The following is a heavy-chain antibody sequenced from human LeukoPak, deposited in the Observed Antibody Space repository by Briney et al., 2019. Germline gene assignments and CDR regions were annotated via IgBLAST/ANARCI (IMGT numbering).Heavy chain of an antibody. Sequence: GGSLRLSCAVSAFTFSSVEFNWVRQAPGKGLEWVSYISSSGNTIYYADSVKGRITISRDNAKNSLYLQMNSLRAEDTAVYYCASGSYSPFEYWGQGTLVTVSS. D-gene: IGHD1-26*01. V-gene: IGHV3-48*03. J-gene: IGHJ4*02. CDR2: ISSSGNTI. CDR1: AFTFSSVE. CDR3: ASGSYSPFEY.